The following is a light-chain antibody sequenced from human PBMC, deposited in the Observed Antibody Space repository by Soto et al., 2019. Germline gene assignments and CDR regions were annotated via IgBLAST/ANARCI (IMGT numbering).Light chain of an antibody. Sequence: QSVLTQPPSVSGAPGQWVTISCTGSSSNIGARYNVHWYQQLPGTAPKLLIYGNSNRPSGVPDRFSGSKSGTSASLAITGLQAEDEADYYCQSYDDSLSAWVFGGGTKLTVL. CDR3: QSYDDSLSAWV. V-gene: IGLV1-40*01. CDR1: SSNIGARYN. J-gene: IGLJ2*01. CDR2: GNS.